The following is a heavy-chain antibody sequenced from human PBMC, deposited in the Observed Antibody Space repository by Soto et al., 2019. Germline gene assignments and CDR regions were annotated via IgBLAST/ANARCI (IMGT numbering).Heavy chain of an antibody. Sequence: QVQLQESGPGLVKPSGTLSLTCAVSNGSISSSNWWSWVRQPPGKGLEWIVQIYHSGSTNYNPSLKSRVTISVDKSKNQFSLTLNSVTAADTAIYYCARDLRLGYFDYWVQGTMVSVSS. J-gene: IGHJ4*02. V-gene: IGHV4-4*02. CDR3: ARDLRLGYFDY. CDR2: IYHSGST. CDR1: NGSISSSNW. D-gene: IGHD3-16*01.